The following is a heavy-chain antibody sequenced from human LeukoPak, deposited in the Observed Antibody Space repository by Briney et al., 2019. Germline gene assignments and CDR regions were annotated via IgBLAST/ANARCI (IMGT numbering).Heavy chain of an antibody. CDR3: ARDKVSTGRIAVAGTGEFDY. Sequence: PGGSLRLSFAASGFTFSSYSMHWVRQAPGKGLEWVSSISSSSSYIYYADSVKGRFTISRDNAKNSLYLQMNSLRAEDTAVYYCARDKVSTGRIAVAGTGEFDYWGQGILVTVSS. D-gene: IGHD6-19*01. CDR1: GFTFSSYS. V-gene: IGHV3-21*01. J-gene: IGHJ4*02. CDR2: ISSSSSYI.